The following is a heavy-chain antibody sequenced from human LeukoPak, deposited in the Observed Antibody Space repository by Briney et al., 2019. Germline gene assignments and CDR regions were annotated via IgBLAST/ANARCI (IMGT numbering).Heavy chain of an antibody. CDR3: AKDGSGYY. CDR1: RFTFDDYA. Sequence: PVGSLRLSCAASRFTFDDYAMHWVRQAPGKGLEWVSLVSGDGASTYYADSVKGRFTISRDNSRNSLYLQMSSLRAEDTALYYCAKDGSGYYWGQGTLVTVSS. CDR2: VSGDGAST. D-gene: IGHD3-22*01. J-gene: IGHJ4*02. V-gene: IGHV3-43*02.